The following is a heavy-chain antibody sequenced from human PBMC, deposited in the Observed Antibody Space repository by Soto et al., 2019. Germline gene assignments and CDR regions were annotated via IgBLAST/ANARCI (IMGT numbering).Heavy chain of an antibody. Sequence: GASVKVSCKASGYTFTSNGISWVRQAPGQGLEWMGCFSPEDGKTNYAQKFQGRVTMTEDTSTDTAYMELSSLRSEDTAVYYCATVLGFQWLVLGYWGQGTLVTVSS. CDR1: GYTFTSNG. CDR2: FSPEDGKT. J-gene: IGHJ4*02. CDR3: ATVLGFQWLVLGY. D-gene: IGHD6-19*01. V-gene: IGHV1-18*01.